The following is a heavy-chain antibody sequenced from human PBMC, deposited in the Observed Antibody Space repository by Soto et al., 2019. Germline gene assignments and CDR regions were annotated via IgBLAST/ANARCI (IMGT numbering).Heavy chain of an antibody. V-gene: IGHV1-18*01. Sequence: ASVKVSCKASGYTFTCYGISWVRQAPGQGLEWMGWISAYNGNTNYAQKLQGRVTMTTDTSTSTAYMERRSLRSDNTAVYYCARVMLFYGSGRYNTLDPWGQGTLVTVSS. CDR1: GYTFTCYG. CDR3: ARVMLFYGSGRYNTLDP. CDR2: ISAYNGNT. J-gene: IGHJ5*02. D-gene: IGHD3-10*01.